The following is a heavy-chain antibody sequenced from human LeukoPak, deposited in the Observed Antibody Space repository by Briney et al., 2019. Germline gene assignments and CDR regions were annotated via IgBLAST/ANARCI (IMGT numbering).Heavy chain of an antibody. CDR3: AKRRVVIRVILVGFHKEAYYFDS. CDR2: ISGSGGGT. CDR1: GITLSNYG. Sequence: GGSLRLSCAVSGITLSNYGMSWVRQAPGKGLEWVAGISGSGGGTRYADSVEGRFTISRDNPRNTLYLQMNSLRAEDTAVYFCAKRRVVIRVILVGFHKEAYYFDSWGQGALVTVSP. D-gene: IGHD3-22*01. V-gene: IGHV3-23*01. J-gene: IGHJ4*02.